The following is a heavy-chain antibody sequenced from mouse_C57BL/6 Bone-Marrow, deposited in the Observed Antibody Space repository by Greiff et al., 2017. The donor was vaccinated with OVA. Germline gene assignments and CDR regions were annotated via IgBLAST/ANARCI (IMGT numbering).Heavy chain of an antibody. Sequence: EVKLVESGPELVKPGASVKIPCKASGYTFTDYNMDWVKQSHGKSLEWIGDINPNNGGTIYNQKFKGKATLTVDKSSSTAYMELRSLTSEDTAVYYCARGYGREKDAMDYWGQGTSVTVSS. CDR2: INPNNGGT. CDR1: GYTFTDYN. V-gene: IGHV1-18*01. D-gene: IGHD1-1*01. CDR3: ARGYGREKDAMDY. J-gene: IGHJ4*01.